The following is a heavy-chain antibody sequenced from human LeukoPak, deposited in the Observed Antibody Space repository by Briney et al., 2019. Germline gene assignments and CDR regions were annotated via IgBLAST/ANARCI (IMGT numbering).Heavy chain of an antibody. Sequence: SETLSLTCAVYCGSFSGYYWSWIRQPPGKGLEWIGEINHSGSTNYNPSLKSRVTISVDTSKNQFSLKLSSVTAADTAVYYCARGLGSIAARRAPLDYWGQGTLVTVSS. D-gene: IGHD6-6*01. CDR2: INHSGST. CDR1: CGSFSGYY. V-gene: IGHV4-34*01. J-gene: IGHJ4*02. CDR3: ARGLGSIAARRAPLDY.